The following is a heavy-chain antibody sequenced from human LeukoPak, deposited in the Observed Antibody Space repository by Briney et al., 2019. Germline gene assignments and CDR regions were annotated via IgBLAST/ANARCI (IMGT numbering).Heavy chain of an antibody. CDR2: ISSNGGST. CDR3: ARGRLVNYYFDY. Sequence: GGSLRLSCAASGFTFSSYAMHWVRQAPGKGLEYVSAISSNGGSTYYANSVKGRFTISRDNSKNTLYLQMGSLRAEDMAVNYCARGRLVNYYFDYWGQGTLVTVSS. CDR1: GFTFSSYA. J-gene: IGHJ4*02. D-gene: IGHD3-9*01. V-gene: IGHV3-64*01.